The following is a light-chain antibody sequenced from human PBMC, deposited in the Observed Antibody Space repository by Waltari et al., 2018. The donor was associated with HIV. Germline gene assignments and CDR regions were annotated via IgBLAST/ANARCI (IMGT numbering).Light chain of an antibody. J-gene: IGLJ2*01. Sequence: SDLTQPPSVSGAPGQTVTISCSGVSAGYDVHWYQQLPGTAPKLLIYGNSNRPSGVPDRFSGSKSGPLASLAITGLQAEDEADYYCQSYDSSLSSSVFGGGTRLTVL. V-gene: IGLV1-40*01. CDR2: GNS. CDR3: QSYDSSLSSSV. CDR1: SAGYD.